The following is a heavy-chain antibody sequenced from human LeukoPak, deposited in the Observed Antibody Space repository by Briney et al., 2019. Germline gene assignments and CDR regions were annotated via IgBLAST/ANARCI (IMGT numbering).Heavy chain of an antibody. CDR1: GGSISSGGYS. V-gene: IGHV4-31*03. J-gene: IGHJ6*02. Sequence: TSETLSLTCTVSGGSISSGGYSWSWIRQHPGKGLEWIGYIYYSGSTYYNPSLKSRVTISVDTSKNQFSLKLSSVTAADTAVYYCARDLRGPYSKARSYGMDAWGQGTTVTVSS. CDR3: ARDLRGPYSKARSYGMDA. D-gene: IGHD4-11*01. CDR2: IYYSGST.